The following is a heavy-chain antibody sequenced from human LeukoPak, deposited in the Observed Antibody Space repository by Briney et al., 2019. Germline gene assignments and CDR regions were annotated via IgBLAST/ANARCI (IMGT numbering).Heavy chain of an antibody. CDR1: GYTFTSYG. Sequence: ASVKVSCKASGYTFTSYGISWVRQAPGQGLEWMGWISAYNGNTNYAQKLQGRVTMTRDTSTSTVYMELSSLRSEDTAVYYCAGEDSSGTNDPHLSFWGQGTLVTVSS. CDR3: AGEDSSGTNDPHLSF. J-gene: IGHJ4*02. CDR2: ISAYNGNT. D-gene: IGHD3-22*01. V-gene: IGHV1-18*01.